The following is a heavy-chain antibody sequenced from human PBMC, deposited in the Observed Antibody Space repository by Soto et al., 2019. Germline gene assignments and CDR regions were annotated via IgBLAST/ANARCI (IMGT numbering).Heavy chain of an antibody. D-gene: IGHD4-4*01. V-gene: IGHV3-43*01. CDR1: GFTFDDYT. CDR3: AKDNYSNLGGADHYYYYGMDV. Sequence: GGSLRLSCAASGFTFDDYTMHWVRQAPGKGLEWVSLISWDGGSTYYADSVKGRFTISRDNSKNSLYLQMNSLRTEDTALYYCAKDNYSNLGGADHYYYYGMDVWGQGNTVTVSS. CDR2: ISWDGGST. J-gene: IGHJ6*02.